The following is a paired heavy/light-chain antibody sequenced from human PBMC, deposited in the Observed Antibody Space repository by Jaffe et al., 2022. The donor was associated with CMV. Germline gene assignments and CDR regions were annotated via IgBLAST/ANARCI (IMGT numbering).Heavy chain of an antibody. CDR1: NGSVSSGNYY. Sequence: QVQLQESGPGLVKPSETLSLTCSVSNGSVSSGNYYWSWFRQPPGKAPEWIGYIYQTRTTNYNPSLKSRITISVDTSKNQFSLKMNSVTASDTAFYYCARGGENGWLQWGYWGQGTLVTVSS. CDR3: ARGGENGWLQWGY. J-gene: IGHJ4*02. V-gene: IGHV4-61*01. CDR2: IYQTRTT. D-gene: IGHD3-16*01.
Light chain of an antibody. CDR1: QGIRHD. V-gene: IGKV1-6*01. J-gene: IGKJ2*01. CDR3: LQDYSYPYT. CDR2: AAS. Sequence: AIQMTQSPSSLSASVGDRVTITCRASQGIRHDLGWYQQRPGKAPKLLLYAASTLQSGVPSRFSGSGSGTDFTLTISSLQPEDFATYYCLQDYSYPYTFGQGTKLEIK.